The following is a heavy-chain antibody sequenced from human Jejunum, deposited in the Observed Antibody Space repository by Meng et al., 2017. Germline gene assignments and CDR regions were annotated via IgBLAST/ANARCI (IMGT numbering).Heavy chain of an antibody. CDR2: IHHSGST. CDR3: AREWSGSYRHFDY. D-gene: IGHD1-26*01. J-gene: IGHJ4*02. Sequence: GQLQEWGPGLLKPSGTLSLTGAVSGGSISTSDWWSWVRQPPGKGLEWIGEIHHSGSTNYNPSLKSRVTISVDKSKNQFSLKLNSVTAADTAVYYCAREWSGSYRHFDYWGQGTLVTVSS. V-gene: IGHV4-4*02. CDR1: GGSISTSDW.